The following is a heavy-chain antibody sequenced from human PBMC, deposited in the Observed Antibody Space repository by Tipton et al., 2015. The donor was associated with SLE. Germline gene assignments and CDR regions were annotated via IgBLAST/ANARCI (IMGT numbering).Heavy chain of an antibody. CDR2: TSYNGNNK. V-gene: IGHV3-30*04. CDR3: ARASTSLFDY. J-gene: IGHJ4*02. CDR1: GFTFSDYS. Sequence: SLRLSCAASGFTFSDYSMNWVRQAPGKGLEWVTLTSYNGNNKYYADSVKGRFTISRDNAKNTLYLEMNNLRAEDTAVYYCARASTSLFDYWGQGTLVTVSS. D-gene: IGHD1-1*01.